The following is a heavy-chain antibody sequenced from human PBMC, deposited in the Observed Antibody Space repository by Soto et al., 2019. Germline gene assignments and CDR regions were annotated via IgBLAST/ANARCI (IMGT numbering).Heavy chain of an antibody. CDR1: GFIFENFV. V-gene: IGHV3-43*01. D-gene: IGHD2-21*02. CDR3: VKDDGTATKLFDF. Sequence: GGSLRLSCAASGFIFENFVFHWVRHPPGKGLEWVALISWDGDDTSYVDSVKGRFTISRDNSRDSLFLQMNSLRSEDTALYYCVKDDGTATKLFDFWGQGTQVTVSS. J-gene: IGHJ4*02. CDR2: ISWDGDDT.